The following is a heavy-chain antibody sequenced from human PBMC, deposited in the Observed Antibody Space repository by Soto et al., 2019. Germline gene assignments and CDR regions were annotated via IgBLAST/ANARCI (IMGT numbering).Heavy chain of an antibody. Sequence: ESGPTLVNPTQTLTLTCTFSGFSLSTSGMCVSWIRQPPGKALEWLALIDWDDDKYYSTSLKTRLTISKDTSKNQVVLTMTNMDPVDTATYYCARHWNSKYYYGMDVWGQGTTVTVSS. V-gene: IGHV2-70*01. CDR3: ARHWNSKYYYGMDV. J-gene: IGHJ6*02. CDR2: IDWDDDK. CDR1: GFSLSTSGMC. D-gene: IGHD1-7*01.